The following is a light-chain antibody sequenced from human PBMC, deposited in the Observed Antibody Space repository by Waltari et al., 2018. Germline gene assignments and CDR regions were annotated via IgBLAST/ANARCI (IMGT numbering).Light chain of an antibody. CDR2: DAS. Sequence: EIVLTQSPATLSLSPGERATLSCRASQSVSSYLAWYQQKPGQAPRRRIYDASTRATGIPARFSGSGSGTDFTLTISSLEPEDFAVYYCQQRSNWPLTFGGGTKVEIK. J-gene: IGKJ4*01. CDR1: QSVSSY. CDR3: QQRSNWPLT. V-gene: IGKV3-11*01.